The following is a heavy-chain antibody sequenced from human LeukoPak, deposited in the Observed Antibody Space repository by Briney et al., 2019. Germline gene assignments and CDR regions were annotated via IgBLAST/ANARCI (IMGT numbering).Heavy chain of an antibody. J-gene: IGHJ5*02. V-gene: IGHV5-51*06. Sequence: GESLKISCQGFGYSFTNYWIGWVRQVPGKGMEWMGVIYPGDSRVRYNPSFQGQVTISVDKSINTAYLQWVSLKASDTAMYYCACRDLSSTWSLPRGQGTLVTVSS. CDR1: GYSFTNYW. CDR3: ACRDLSSTWSLP. D-gene: IGHD6-13*01. CDR2: IYPGDSRV.